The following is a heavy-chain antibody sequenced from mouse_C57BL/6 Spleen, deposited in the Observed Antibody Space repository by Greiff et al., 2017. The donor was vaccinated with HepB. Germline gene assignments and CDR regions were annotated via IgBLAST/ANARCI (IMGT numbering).Heavy chain of an antibody. Sequence: QVQLQQPGAELVKPGASVKLSCKASGYTFTSYWMQWVKQRPGQGLEWIGEIDPSDSYTNYNQEFKGKATLTVDTSSSTAYMQLSSLTSEDSAVYYCARTYYSKEGDYYYAMDYWGQGTSVTVSS. V-gene: IGHV1-50*01. CDR2: IDPSDSYT. J-gene: IGHJ4*01. CDR1: GYTFTSYW. CDR3: ARTYYSKEGDYYYAMDY. D-gene: IGHD2-5*01.